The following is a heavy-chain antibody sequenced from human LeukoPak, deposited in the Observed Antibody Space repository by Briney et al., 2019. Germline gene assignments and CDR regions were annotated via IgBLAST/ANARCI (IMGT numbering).Heavy chain of an antibody. Sequence: SETLSLTCTVSGASISSYYWSWIRQPPGKGLEWIGYIYYSGSTNYNPSLKSRVTISVDTSKNQFSLKLSSVTAADTAVYYCARVWRGYYYMDVWGKGTTVTVSS. CDR3: ARVWRGYYYMDV. CDR1: GASISSYY. CDR2: IYYSGST. V-gene: IGHV4-59*01. J-gene: IGHJ6*03.